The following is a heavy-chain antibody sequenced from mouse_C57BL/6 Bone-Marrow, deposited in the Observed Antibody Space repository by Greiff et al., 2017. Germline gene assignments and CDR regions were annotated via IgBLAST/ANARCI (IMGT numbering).Heavy chain of an antibody. J-gene: IGHJ3*01. CDR1: GYSITSGYY. CDR2: ISYDGSN. V-gene: IGHV3-6*01. Sequence: VQLKESGPGLVKPSQSLSLTCSVTGYSITSGYYWNWIRQFPGNKLEWMGYISYDGSNNYNPSLKNRISITRDTSKNQFFLKLNSVTTEDTATYFCARGPYYYGSWFAYWGQGTLVTVSA. CDR3: ARGPYYYGSWFAY. D-gene: IGHD1-1*01.